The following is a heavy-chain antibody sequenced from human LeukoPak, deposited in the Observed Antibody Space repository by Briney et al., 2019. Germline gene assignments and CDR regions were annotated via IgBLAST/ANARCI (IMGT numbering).Heavy chain of an antibody. D-gene: IGHD2-2*01. J-gene: IGHJ5*02. V-gene: IGHV4-34*01. CDR3: ARDSIVVVPAARQPPEKNWFDP. CDR1: GGSFSGYY. Sequence: PSETLSLTCAVYGGSFSGYYWSWIRQPPGKGLEWIGEINHSGSTNYNPSLKSRVTISVDTSKNQFSLKLSSVTAADTAVYYCARDSIVVVPAARQPPEKNWFDPWGQGTLVTVSS. CDR2: INHSGST.